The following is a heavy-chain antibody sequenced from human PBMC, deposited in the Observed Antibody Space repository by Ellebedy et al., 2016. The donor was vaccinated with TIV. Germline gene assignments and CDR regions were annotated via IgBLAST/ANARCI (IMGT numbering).Heavy chain of an antibody. CDR1: GFPFSSFF. V-gene: IGHV3-48*04. J-gene: IGHJ6*02. CDR3: AAANYYNYGKDV. CDR2: ICSSCTTN. D-gene: IGHD2-15*01. Sequence: GESLKISCAASGFPFSSFFFNWVRQSPGPVLEWVSFICSSCTTNYYAVSVKCRFTISRDNAKNSLYLQMNSLRAEDTAAYYWAAANYYNYGKDVWGQGTRVTVSS.